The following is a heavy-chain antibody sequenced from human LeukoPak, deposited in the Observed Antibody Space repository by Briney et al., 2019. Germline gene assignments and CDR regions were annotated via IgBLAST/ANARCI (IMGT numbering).Heavy chain of an antibody. CDR1: GFTFSSYA. CDR3: AKGQNSRGYSRDY. V-gene: IGHV3-23*01. CDR2: ISGSGGST. J-gene: IGHJ4*02. Sequence: GGSLRLSCAASGFTFSSYAMSWVRQAQGKGLEWVSAISGSGGSTYYADSVKGRFTISRDNSKNTLYLQMNSLRAEDTAVYYCAKGQNSRGYSRDYWGQGTLVTVSS. D-gene: IGHD5-18*01.